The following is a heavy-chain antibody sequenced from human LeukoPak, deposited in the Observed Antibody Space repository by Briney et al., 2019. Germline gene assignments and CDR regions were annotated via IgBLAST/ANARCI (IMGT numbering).Heavy chain of an antibody. CDR3: ARDGSGTENDY. Sequence: SETLSLTCAVYGGSFSGYFWTWIRQPPGKGLEWIGEINHSGSTNYNPSLKSRVTISVDMSKNQFSLKLSSVTAANTAVYYCARDGSGTENDYWGQGTLVTVSS. CDR1: GGSFSGYF. D-gene: IGHD3-10*01. J-gene: IGHJ4*02. V-gene: IGHV4-34*01. CDR2: INHSGST.